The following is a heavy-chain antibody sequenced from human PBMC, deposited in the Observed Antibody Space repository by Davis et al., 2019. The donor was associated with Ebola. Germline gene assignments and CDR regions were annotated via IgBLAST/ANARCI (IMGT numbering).Heavy chain of an antibody. CDR2: ISRSGIS. V-gene: IGHV4-34*01. Sequence: MPSETLSLTCGVYGESISGSFWTWIRQSPGKGLEWIGEISRSGISNYKPSLKSRVTISVDTSKNQFSLTPSSVTAADTAVYYCARHSTYDPTQRWFDPWGQGTLVTVSS. CDR1: GESISGSF. D-gene: IGHD2-21*01. CDR3: ARHSTYDPTQRWFDP. J-gene: IGHJ5*02.